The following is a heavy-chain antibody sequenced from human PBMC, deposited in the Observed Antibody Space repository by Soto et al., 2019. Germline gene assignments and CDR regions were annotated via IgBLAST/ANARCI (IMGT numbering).Heavy chain of an antibody. V-gene: IGHV3-33*01. CDR2: IWYDGSNE. Sequence: QAPCRGLECVAVIWYDGSNEYYADSVKDRFPISQDNSKNTLYLKMNRLRAEDTAVYYCARDDI. CDR3: ARDDI. J-gene: IGHJ3*02.